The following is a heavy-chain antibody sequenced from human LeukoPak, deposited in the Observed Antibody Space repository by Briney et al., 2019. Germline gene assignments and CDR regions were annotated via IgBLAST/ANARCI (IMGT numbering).Heavy chain of an antibody. CDR3: ARDLGSGNWFDT. CDR1: GFPFISYE. Sequence: GGSLRLSCAASGFPFISYEMNWVRRAPGKGLEWVSYISSSGSTIYYADSVKGRFTISRDNAKSSLYLQMNSLRAEDTAIYYCARDLGSGNWFDTWGQGTLVTVSS. CDR2: ISSSGSTI. V-gene: IGHV3-48*03. D-gene: IGHD6-19*01. J-gene: IGHJ5*02.